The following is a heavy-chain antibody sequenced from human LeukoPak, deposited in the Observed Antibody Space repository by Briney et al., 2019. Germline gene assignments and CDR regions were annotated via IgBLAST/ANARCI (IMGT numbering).Heavy chain of an antibody. V-gene: IGHV4-4*02. Sequence: NPSETLSLTCAVSGGSISSSNWWSWVRQPPGRGLEWIGEIYHSGSTNYNPSLKSRVTISVDKSKNQFSLKLSSVTAADTAVYYCARVASSSGNYYYMDVWGKGTTVTVSS. J-gene: IGHJ6*03. D-gene: IGHD6-6*01. CDR3: ARVASSSGNYYYMDV. CDR2: IYHSGST. CDR1: GGSISSSNW.